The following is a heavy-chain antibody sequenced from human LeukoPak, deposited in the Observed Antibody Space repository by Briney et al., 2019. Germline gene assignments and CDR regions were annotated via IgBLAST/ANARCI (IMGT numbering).Heavy chain of an antibody. V-gene: IGHV4-31*03. CDR2: IYYSGST. CDR3: ARDGIAAAGTGSS. D-gene: IGHD6-13*01. Sequence: PSETLSLTCTVSGGSISSSSYYWGWIRQPPGKGLEWIGYIYYSGSTYYNPSLKSRVTISVDTSKNQFSLKLSSVTAADTAVYYCARDGIAAAGTGSSWGQGTLVTVSS. J-gene: IGHJ4*02. CDR1: GGSISSSSYY.